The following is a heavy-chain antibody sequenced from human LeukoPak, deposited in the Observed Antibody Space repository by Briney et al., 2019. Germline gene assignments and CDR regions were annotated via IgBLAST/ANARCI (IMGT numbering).Heavy chain of an antibody. J-gene: IGHJ6*03. D-gene: IGHD1-14*01. CDR1: GYTFTGYY. Sequence: ASVKVSCKASGYTFTGYYMHWVRQAPGQGLEWMGWISAYNGNTNYAQKLQGRVTMTTDTSTSTAYMELRSLRSDDTAVYYCARVNRYYYYYMDVWGKGTTVTISS. CDR2: ISAYNGNT. V-gene: IGHV1-18*04. CDR3: ARVNRYYYYYMDV.